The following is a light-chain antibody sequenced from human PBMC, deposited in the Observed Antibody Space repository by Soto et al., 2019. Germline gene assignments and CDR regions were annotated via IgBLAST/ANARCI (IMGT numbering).Light chain of an antibody. V-gene: IGKV3-20*01. CDR3: RQYGNWPPNLLT. Sequence: EIVLTQSPGTLSLSPGERATLSCRASQSLSSSYLAWYQQKPGQPHKLLIFGASTRATGIPARFSGSGSGTEFTLTITRLQSEDSAIYYCRQYGNWPPNLLTVGGGTKVEI. CDR2: GAS. J-gene: IGKJ4*01. CDR1: QSLSSSY.